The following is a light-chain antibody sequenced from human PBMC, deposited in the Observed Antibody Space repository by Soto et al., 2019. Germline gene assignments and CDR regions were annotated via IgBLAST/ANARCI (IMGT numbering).Light chain of an antibody. CDR1: NIGSKS. CDR3: QVWDSSSDRLV. J-gene: IGLJ2*01. Sequence: SYELTQPPSVSVAPGKTARITCGENNIGSKSVHWYQQKPGQAPVLVIYYDSDRPSGIPERFSGSNSGNTATLTISRVEAGDEADYYCQVWDSSSDRLVFGGGTKLTVL. CDR2: YDS. V-gene: IGLV3-21*04.